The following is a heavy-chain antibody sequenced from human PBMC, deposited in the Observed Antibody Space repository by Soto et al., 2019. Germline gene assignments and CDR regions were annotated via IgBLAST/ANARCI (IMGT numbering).Heavy chain of an antibody. CDR1: GFTFSRHG. Sequence: GGSLRLSCVASGFTFSRHGLSWVRQAPGKGLEWVSTINPSGDSTFYADSVKGRFTISRDNSKNTVYLQMNSLRAEDTAVYYCARDPVRYSSSWYYFDYWGQGTLVTVSS. J-gene: IGHJ4*02. V-gene: IGHV3-23*01. CDR2: INPSGDST. CDR3: ARDPVRYSSSWYYFDY. D-gene: IGHD6-13*01.